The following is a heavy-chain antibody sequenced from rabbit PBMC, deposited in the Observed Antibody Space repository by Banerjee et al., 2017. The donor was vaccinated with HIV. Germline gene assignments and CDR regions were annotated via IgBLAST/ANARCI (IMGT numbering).Heavy chain of an antibody. CDR3: ARDLTGVIGWNFGW. CDR1: GFSFSSSDY. D-gene: IGHD1-1*01. Sequence: QSLEESGGDLVKPGGTLTLTCTASGFSFSSSDYMCWVRQAPGKGLEWISCIAGGSSGNIGYANWAKGRSTFSKSSSTTVTLQMTSLTAADTATYFCARDLTGVIGWNFGWWGPGTLVTVS. CDR2: IAGGSSGNI. V-gene: IGHV1S40*01. J-gene: IGHJ4*01.